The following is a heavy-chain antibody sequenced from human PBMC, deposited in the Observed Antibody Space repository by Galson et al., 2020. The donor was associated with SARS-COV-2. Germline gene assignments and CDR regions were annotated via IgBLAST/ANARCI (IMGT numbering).Heavy chain of an antibody. CDR3: ARGRGRGLGWFDP. D-gene: IGHD3-16*01. Sequence: ETSETLSLTCAVYGGSFSGYYWSWIRQPPGKGLEWIGEINHSGSTNYNPSLKSRVTISVDTSKNQFSLKLSSVTAADTAVYYCARGRGRGLGWFDPWGQGTLVTVSS. J-gene: IGHJ5*02. CDR2: INHSGST. CDR1: GGSFSGYY. V-gene: IGHV4-34*01.